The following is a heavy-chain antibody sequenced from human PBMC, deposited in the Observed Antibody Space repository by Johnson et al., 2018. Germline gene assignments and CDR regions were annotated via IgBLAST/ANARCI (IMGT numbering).Heavy chain of an antibody. CDR1: GLIFSSHG. D-gene: IGHD3-10*02. J-gene: IGHJ4*02. CDR2: ISSDGNTK. CDR3: ARDRAVHYFGS. V-gene: IGHV3-33*01. Sequence: LVQSGGGVAQPGRSLRLSCEAFGLIFSSHGMHWIRQAPGKGLEWVAFISSDGNTKYYADSVKGRFTITRASSKNMLYMHMDSLRAEDTAVYHCARDRAVHYFGSWGQGTLVTVAS.